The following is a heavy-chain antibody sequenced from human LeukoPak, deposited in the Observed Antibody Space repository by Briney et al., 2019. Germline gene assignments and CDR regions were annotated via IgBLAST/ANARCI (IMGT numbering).Heavy chain of an antibody. D-gene: IGHD1-26*01. Sequence: PSETLSLTCNVSGGSISSYYWSWIRQPPGKGLEWIGYIYYSGSTNYNPSLKSRDTISVDTSKNQFSLKLSSVTAADTAVYYCARGDNSGSYYWFDYWGQGTLVTVSS. CDR1: GGSISSYY. V-gene: IGHV4-59*01. CDR2: IYYSGST. J-gene: IGHJ4*02. CDR3: ARGDNSGSYYWFDY.